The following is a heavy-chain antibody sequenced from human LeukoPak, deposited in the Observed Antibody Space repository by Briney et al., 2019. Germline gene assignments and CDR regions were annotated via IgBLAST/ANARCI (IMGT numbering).Heavy chain of an antibody. Sequence: GGSLRLSCVASGFDFNSYTMSWARQAPGKGVEWVAKMKEDGSDIYYVDSVKGRFTICRDNAKNSLCLQMSSLRVEDTAVYYCARGGARYLDTWGQGSLVTVSS. V-gene: IGHV3-7*01. CDR1: GFDFNSYT. CDR2: MKEDGSDI. CDR3: ARGGARYLDT. J-gene: IGHJ5*02. D-gene: IGHD3-9*01.